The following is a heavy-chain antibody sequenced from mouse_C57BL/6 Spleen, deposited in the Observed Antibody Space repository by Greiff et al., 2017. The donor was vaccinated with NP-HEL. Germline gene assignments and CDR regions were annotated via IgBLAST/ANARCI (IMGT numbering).Heavy chain of an antibody. Sequence: EVQLQQSGPELVKPGASVKIPCKASGYTFTDYNMDWVKQSHGKSLEWIGDINPNNGGTIYNQKFKGKATLTVDKSSSTAYMELRSLTSEDTAVYYCARRGSYYSNSGLAYWGQGTLVTVSA. V-gene: IGHV1-18*01. J-gene: IGHJ3*01. CDR1: GYTFTDYN. CDR3: ARRGSYYSNSGLAY. D-gene: IGHD2-5*01. CDR2: INPNNGGT.